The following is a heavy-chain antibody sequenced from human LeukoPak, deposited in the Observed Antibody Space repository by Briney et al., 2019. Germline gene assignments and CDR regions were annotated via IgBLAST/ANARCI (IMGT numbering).Heavy chain of an antibody. D-gene: IGHD3-22*01. J-gene: IGHJ4*02. Sequence: GGSLRLSCVASGFTVSSNYMSWVRQAPGKGLEWVSVIYSGGSTYYADSVKGRFTISRDNSKNTLYLQMNSLRAEDTAVYYCASPPYYYDSSGYGQPHYRGQGTLVTVSS. V-gene: IGHV3-66*02. CDR3: ASPPYYYDSSGYGQPHY. CDR2: IYSGGST. CDR1: GFTVSSNY.